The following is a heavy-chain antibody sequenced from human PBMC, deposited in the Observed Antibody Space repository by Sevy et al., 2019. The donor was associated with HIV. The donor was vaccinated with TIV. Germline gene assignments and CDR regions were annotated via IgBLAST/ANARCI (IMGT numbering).Heavy chain of an antibody. CDR1: GGSFSGYY. D-gene: IGHD6-13*01. CDR3: ASTPGSSSWYVGYYYGMDV. V-gene: IGHV4-34*01. J-gene: IGHJ6*02. CDR2: INHSGSS. Sequence: SETLSLTCAVYGGSFSGYYWSWIRQPPGKGLEWIGEINHSGSSNYNPSLKSRVTISVDTSKNQFSLKLSSVTAADTAVYDCASTPGSSSWYVGYYYGMDVWGQGTTVTVSS.